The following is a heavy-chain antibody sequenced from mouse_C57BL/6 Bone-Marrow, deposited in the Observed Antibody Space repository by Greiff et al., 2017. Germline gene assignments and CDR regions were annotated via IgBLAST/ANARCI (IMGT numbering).Heavy chain of an antibody. Sequence: EVKLMESGGGLVKPGGSLKLSCAASGFTFSSYAMSWVRQTPEKRLEWVVTISDGGSYTYYPDNVKGRCTITRDNAKNNLYLQMSHLKAEDTAMYYCARASWDGYFDVWGTGTTVTVSA. J-gene: IGHJ1*03. CDR2: ISDGGSYT. CDR3: ARASWDGYFDV. V-gene: IGHV5-4*03. CDR1: GFTFSSYA. D-gene: IGHD4-1*01.